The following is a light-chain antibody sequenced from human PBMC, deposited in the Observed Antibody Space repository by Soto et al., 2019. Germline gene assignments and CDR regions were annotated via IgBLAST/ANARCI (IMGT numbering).Light chain of an antibody. CDR1: QSISSW. Sequence: DIQMTKSPSSLSASVGDIVTINFRASQSISSWLAWYQQKPGKAPKVLIYDASSLESGVPSRFSGSGSGTEFTLTISSLQPEDFATYYCQQYSSYWTFGQGTKVDI. V-gene: IGKV1-5*01. CDR2: DAS. CDR3: QQYSSYWT. J-gene: IGKJ1*01.